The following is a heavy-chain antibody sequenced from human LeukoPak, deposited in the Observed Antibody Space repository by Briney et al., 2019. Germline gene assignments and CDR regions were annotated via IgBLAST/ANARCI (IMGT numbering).Heavy chain of an antibody. Sequence: GESLKISCKGSGYSFTSYWIGWVRQMPGKGLECLGIIYPGDSDTRYSPSFQGQVTISADKSISTAYLQWSSLKASDTAMYYCARRGVAATQLPGYWGQGTLVTVSS. CDR2: IYPGDSDT. CDR1: GYSFTSYW. J-gene: IGHJ4*02. V-gene: IGHV5-51*01. CDR3: ARRGVAATQLPGY. D-gene: IGHD2-15*01.